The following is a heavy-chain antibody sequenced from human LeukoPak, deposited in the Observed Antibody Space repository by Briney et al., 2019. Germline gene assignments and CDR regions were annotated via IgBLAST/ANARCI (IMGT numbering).Heavy chain of an antibody. D-gene: IGHD6-19*01. CDR1: GFTFSSFS. CDR2: ISSGSRYI. V-gene: IGHV3-21*01. CDR3: ATDVRDEYSSGWYPIGY. Sequence: GGSLRLSCAASGFTFSSFSMNWVRQAPGKGLEWVSSISSGSRYIYYADSVKGRFTISRDNAKNSLYLQMNSLRAEDTAVYYCATDVRDEYSSGWYPIGYWGQGTLVTVSS. J-gene: IGHJ4*02.